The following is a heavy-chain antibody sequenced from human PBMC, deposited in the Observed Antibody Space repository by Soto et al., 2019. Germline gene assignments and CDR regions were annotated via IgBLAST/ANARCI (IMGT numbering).Heavy chain of an antibody. CDR2: IYPSGIT. D-gene: IGHD1-26*01. CDR3: AREAYKRGATNPFFDY. CDR1: GGSISSSNW. V-gene: IGHV4-4*02. Sequence: SETLSLTCSVSGGSISSSNWWSCVRLPPGKGLEWIGEIYPSGITNYSPSLKSRVTMSVDKSKNQFSLKLNSVTAADTAVYYCAREAYKRGATNPFFDYWGQGTLVTVSS. J-gene: IGHJ4*02.